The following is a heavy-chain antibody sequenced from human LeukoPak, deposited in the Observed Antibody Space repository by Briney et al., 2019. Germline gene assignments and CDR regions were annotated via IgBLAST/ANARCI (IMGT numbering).Heavy chain of an antibody. V-gene: IGHV4-61*02. CDR2: IYTSWST. J-gene: IGHJ6*03. D-gene: IGHD7-27*01. Sequence: SQALSLTCTVSVDSLSRRDYYWRWIRQPAGKGLEWIWRIYTSWSTNYSPSLKTQVTTPVDTSKNQFSLKPTSVTAAVTAVYYCARDLKAQYVGTYYYHYTDVGGKGTTVTVPS. CDR3: ARDLKAQYVGTYYYHYTDV. CDR1: VDSLSRRDYY.